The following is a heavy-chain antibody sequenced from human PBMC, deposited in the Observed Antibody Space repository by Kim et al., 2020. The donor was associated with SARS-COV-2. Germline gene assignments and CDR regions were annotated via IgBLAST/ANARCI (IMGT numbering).Heavy chain of an antibody. Sequence: ETYYVDSVKGRFTISRDNAMNSLWLQMNSLRAEDTAVYYCARPTRGDNSDYWGQGTQVIVSS. J-gene: IGHJ4*02. D-gene: IGHD3-9*01. CDR2: ET. V-gene: IGHV3-7*03. CDR3: ARPTRGDNSDY.